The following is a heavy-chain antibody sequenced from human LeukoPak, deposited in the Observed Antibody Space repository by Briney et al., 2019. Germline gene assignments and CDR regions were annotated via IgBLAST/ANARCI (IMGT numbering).Heavy chain of an antibody. J-gene: IGHJ4*02. CDR1: GFAFSSYA. CDR3: AKVPPYGGNIKGGDY. V-gene: IGHV3-23*01. CDR2: ISGSGGST. Sequence: GGSLRLSCAASGFAFSSYAMSWVRQAPGKGLEWVSAISGSGGSTYYAASVKGRFTISRDNSKNTLYLQMNSLRAEDTAVYYCAKVPPYGGNIKGGDYWGQGTLVTVSS. D-gene: IGHD4-23*01.